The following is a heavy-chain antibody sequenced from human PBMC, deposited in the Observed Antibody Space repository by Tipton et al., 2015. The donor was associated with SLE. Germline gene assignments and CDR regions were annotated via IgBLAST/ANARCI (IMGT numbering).Heavy chain of an antibody. CDR2: INHSGST. D-gene: IGHD3-22*01. Sequence: TLSLTCAVYGGSFSGYYWSWIRQPPGKGLEWIGEINHSGSTNYNPSLKSRVTISVDTSKNQFSLKLTSVTAADTAVYYCARHLGMIVAVITSNYFDYWGQGALVTVSS. V-gene: IGHV4-34*01. CDR3: ARHLGMIVAVITSNYFDY. J-gene: IGHJ4*02. CDR1: GGSFSGYY.